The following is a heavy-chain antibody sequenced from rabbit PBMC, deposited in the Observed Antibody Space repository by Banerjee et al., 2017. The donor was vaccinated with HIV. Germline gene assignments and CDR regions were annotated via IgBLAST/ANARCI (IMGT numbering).Heavy chain of an antibody. CDR1: GFSFSSGYD. CDR2: IYTAGKGDT. V-gene: IGHV1S40*01. J-gene: IGHJ4*01. CDR3: ARDFNL. Sequence: QSLEESGGDLVKPGASLTLTCTASGFSFSSGYDMCWVRQAPGKGLEWIACIYTAGKGDTDYASWVNGRFTISSDNAQNTVDLQMNSLTAADTATYFCARDFNLWGQGTLVTVS.